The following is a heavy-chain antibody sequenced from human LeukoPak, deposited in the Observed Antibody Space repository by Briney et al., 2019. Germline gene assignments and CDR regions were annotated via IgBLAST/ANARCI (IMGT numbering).Heavy chain of an antibody. J-gene: IGHJ4*02. CDR2: MNPKSGNT. V-gene: IGHV1-8*02. Sequence: ASVKVSCKASGYTISSYGITWVRQASGQGLEWMGWMNPKSGNTGYLQKFQGRVAMTRDTSMSTAFMELSSLTSEDTAVYYCARGVNSQGTAMVLFDSWGQGSLVTVSA. CDR3: ARGVNSQGTAMVLFDS. CDR1: GYTISSYG. D-gene: IGHD5-18*01.